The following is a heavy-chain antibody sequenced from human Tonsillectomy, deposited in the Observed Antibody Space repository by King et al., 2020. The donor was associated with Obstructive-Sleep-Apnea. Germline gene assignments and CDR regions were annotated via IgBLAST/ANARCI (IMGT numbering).Heavy chain of an antibody. J-gene: IGHJ5*02. CDR3: ARGLDYYDTSGPRVDP. CDR2: IFSSGST. V-gene: IGHV4-61*01. CDR1: GGSVSSGSYY. D-gene: IGHD3-22*01. Sequence: QLQESGPGLVKPSETLSLTCTVSGGSVSSGSYYWSWIRQPPGKGLEWIGYIFSSGSTNYRPSLKSRVTISVDTSKNLFSLRLSSVTAADTAVYYCARGLDYYDTSGPRVDPWGQGTLVTVSS.